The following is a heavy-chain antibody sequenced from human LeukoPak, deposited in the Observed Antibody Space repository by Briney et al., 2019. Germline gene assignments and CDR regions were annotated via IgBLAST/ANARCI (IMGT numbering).Heavy chain of an antibody. CDR3: ASTLCSSTSCPPDY. V-gene: IGHV1-8*03. J-gene: IGHJ4*02. Sequence: ASVKVSCKASGYTFTSYDINWVRQATGQGLEWMGWMNPNSGNTDYAQKFQGRVTITRNTSISTAYMELSSLRSEDTAVYYCASTLCSSTSCPPDYWGQGTLVTVSS. D-gene: IGHD2-2*01. CDR2: MNPNSGNT. CDR1: GYTFTSYD.